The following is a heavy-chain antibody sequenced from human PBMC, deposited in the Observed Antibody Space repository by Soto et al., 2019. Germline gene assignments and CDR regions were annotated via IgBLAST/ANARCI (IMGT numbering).Heavy chain of an antibody. CDR3: ARVWLDDFWSGSGYYYYYGMDV. V-gene: IGHV4-4*07. J-gene: IGHJ6*02. D-gene: IGHD3-3*01. Sequence: PSETLSLTCTVSGGSISSYYWSWIRQPAGKGLEWIGRIYTSGSTNYNPSLKSRVTMSVDTSKNQFSLKLSSVTAVDTAVYYCARVWLDDFWSGSGYYYYYGMDVWGQGTTVTVSS. CDR1: GGSISSYY. CDR2: IYTSGST.